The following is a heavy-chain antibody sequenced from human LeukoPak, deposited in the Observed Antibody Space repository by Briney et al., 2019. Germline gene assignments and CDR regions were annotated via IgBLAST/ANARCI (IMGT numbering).Heavy chain of an antibody. CDR3: AKGGAYGSGAKDGGWFDP. V-gene: IGHV3-9*01. CDR2: ISWNSGSI. Sequence: QPGGSLRLSCAASGFTFDDYAMHWVRQAPGKGLEWVSGISWNSGSIGYADSVKGRFTISRDNAKNSLYLQMNSLRAEDTALYYCAKGGAYGSGAKDGGWFDPWGQGTLVTVSS. CDR1: GFTFDDYA. J-gene: IGHJ5*02. D-gene: IGHD3-10*01.